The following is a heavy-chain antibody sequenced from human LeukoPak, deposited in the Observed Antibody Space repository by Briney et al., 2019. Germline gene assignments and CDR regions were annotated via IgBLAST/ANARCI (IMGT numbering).Heavy chain of an antibody. J-gene: IGHJ6*03. CDR3: ARNAPGIAVAGLYYYYYMGV. CDR1: GGSISSHY. CDR2: IYYSGST. Sequence: SETLSLTCTVSGGSISSHYWSWIRQPPGKGLEWIGYIYYSGSTNYNPSLKSRVTISVDTSKNQFSLKLSSVTAADTAVYYCARNAPGIAVAGLYYYYYMGVWGKGTTVTVSS. V-gene: IGHV4-59*11. D-gene: IGHD6-19*01.